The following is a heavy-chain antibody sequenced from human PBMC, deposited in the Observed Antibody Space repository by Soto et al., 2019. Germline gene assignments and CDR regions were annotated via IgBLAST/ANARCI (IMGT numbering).Heavy chain of an antibody. Sequence: LRLSCAASGFPFSSYVMSWVRQAPGKGLEWVSGISGGGSNTFYAGYVKGRFTISRDNSKNTLLLQMNSLGAEDTAVYYCAKDSNKYSSSLRGRYFDYWGQGIGVTVSS. V-gene: IGHV3-23*01. CDR2: ISGGGSNT. J-gene: IGHJ4*02. CDR3: AKDSNKYSSSLRGRYFDY. D-gene: IGHD4-4*01. CDR1: GFPFSSYV.